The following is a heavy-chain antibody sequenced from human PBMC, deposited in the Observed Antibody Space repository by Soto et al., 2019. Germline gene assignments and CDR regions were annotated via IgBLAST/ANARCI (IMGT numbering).Heavy chain of an antibody. CDR1: VGSFSVYY. CDR2: INHSGST. J-gene: IGHJ4*02. CDR3: ARGLPLSYYDSSGYPDY. Sequence: SETLSFTCAFYVGSFSVYYRNWIRQPPGKGLDWIGEINHSGSTNYNPSLKSRVTISVDTSKNQFSLKLSSVTAADTAVYYCARGLPLSYYDSSGYPDYWGQGTMVTVSS. V-gene: IGHV4-34*01. D-gene: IGHD3-22*01.